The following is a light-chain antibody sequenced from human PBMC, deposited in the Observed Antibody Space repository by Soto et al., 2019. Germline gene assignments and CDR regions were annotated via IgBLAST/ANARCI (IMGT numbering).Light chain of an antibody. CDR1: RSNIGTKT. J-gene: IGLJ1*01. V-gene: IGLV1-44*01. CDR3: AAWDDSLNGYL. CDR2: GSN. Sequence: QSVLTQPPSASGTPGQRVTISCSGSRSNIGTKTVNWYQHLPGTAPKLLIYGSNLRPSGVPDRFSGSKSGTLASLAISGLQSEDEADYYCAAWDDSLNGYLFGTGTKVTVL.